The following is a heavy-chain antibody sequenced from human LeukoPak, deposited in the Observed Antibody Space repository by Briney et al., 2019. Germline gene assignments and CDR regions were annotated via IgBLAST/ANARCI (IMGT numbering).Heavy chain of an antibody. CDR1: GFTFSDYD. D-gene: IGHD1-26*01. CDR3: AKDLSSSGSYSSVDY. CDR2: IRYDESNK. Sequence: GGSLRLSCAASGFTFSDYDMSWIRQAPGKGLEWVAFIRYDESNKYYADSVKGRFTISRDNSKNALYLQMNSLRAEDTAVYYCAKDLSSSGSYSSVDYWGQGTLVTVSS. V-gene: IGHV3-30*02. J-gene: IGHJ4*02.